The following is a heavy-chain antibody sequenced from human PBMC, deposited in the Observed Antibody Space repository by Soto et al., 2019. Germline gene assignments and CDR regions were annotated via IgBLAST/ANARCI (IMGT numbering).Heavy chain of an antibody. CDR3: VRDGTKTLRDWFDP. J-gene: IGHJ5*02. CDR2: IYATGTT. D-gene: IGHD1-1*01. Sequence: SETLSLTCTVSGASISGFYWSWIRKSAGMGLEWIGRIYATGTTDYNPSLKSRVMMSVDTSKKQFSLKLRSVTAADTAVYYCVRDGTKTLRDWFDPWGQGISVIVSS. CDR1: GASISGFY. V-gene: IGHV4-4*07.